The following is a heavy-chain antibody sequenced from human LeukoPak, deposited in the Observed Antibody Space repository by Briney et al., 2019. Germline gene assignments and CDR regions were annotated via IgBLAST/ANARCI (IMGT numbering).Heavy chain of an antibody. J-gene: IGHJ4*02. CDR2: INPTSGST. CDR3: ARQGDYFDY. Sequence: GASVKVSCKASGYTFTTYYMHWIRQAPGQGLEWMGIINPTSGSTNYAQKFQGRVTMTRDMSTSTVYMELSSLRSGDTAVYYCARQGDYFDYWGQGTLVTVSS. D-gene: IGHD3-16*01. V-gene: IGHV1-46*01. CDR1: GYTFTTYY.